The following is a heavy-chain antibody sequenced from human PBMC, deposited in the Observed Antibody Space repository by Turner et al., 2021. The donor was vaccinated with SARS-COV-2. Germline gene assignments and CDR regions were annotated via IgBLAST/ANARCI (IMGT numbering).Heavy chain of an antibody. V-gene: IGHV3-53*01. CDR1: GFTVSSNY. Sequence: EVQLVESGGGLIQPGGALRLYCAASGFTVSSNYMSWVRQAPGKWLEWVSVIYSGGSTYYADSVKGRFTISRDNSKNTLYLQMNSLRAEDTAVYYCARQLTTVTTWFDPWGQGTLVTVSS. D-gene: IGHD4-17*01. CDR3: ARQLTTVTTWFDP. J-gene: IGHJ5*02. CDR2: IYSGGST.